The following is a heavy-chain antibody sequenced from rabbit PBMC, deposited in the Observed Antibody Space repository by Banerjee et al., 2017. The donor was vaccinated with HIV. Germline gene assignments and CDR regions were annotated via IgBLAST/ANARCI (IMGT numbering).Heavy chain of an antibody. D-gene: IGHD6-1*01. CDR2: IYTNNGDT. Sequence: LVESGGGLVTLGGSLKLSCKASGIDFSSYHLMCWVRQAPGKGLELIACIYTNNGDTWYASWVNGRFTISRSTSLNTVDLKMTSLTAADTATYFCARDGYGGYGLYLWGPGTLVTVS. V-gene: IGHV1S43*01. J-gene: IGHJ6*01. CDR1: GIDFSSYHL. CDR3: ARDGYGGYGLYL.